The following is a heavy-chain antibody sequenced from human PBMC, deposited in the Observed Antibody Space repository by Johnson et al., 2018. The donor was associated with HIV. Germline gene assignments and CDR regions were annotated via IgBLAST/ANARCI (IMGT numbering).Heavy chain of an antibody. CDR1: GFTFSSYA. V-gene: IGHV3-30-3*01. D-gene: IGHD3-16*01. CDR3: ARHPRHVLTDDAFDI. CDR2: ISYDGINK. J-gene: IGHJ3*02. Sequence: QVQLVESGGGVVQPGRSLRLSCAASGFTFSSYAMHWVRQAPGKGLEWVAVISYDGINKYYADSVKGRFTISRDNAKNSLYLQMNSLRAEDTAVYYCARHPRHVLTDDAFDIWGQGTMVSVSS.